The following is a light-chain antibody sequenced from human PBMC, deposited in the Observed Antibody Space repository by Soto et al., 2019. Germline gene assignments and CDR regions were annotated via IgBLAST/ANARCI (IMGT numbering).Light chain of an antibody. CDR2: DAS. J-gene: IGKJ1*01. V-gene: IGKV3-11*01. CDR3: QQRTNWPPWT. CDR1: RSVDVY. Sequence: EIVLTQSPATLSLSPGERATLSCRASRSVDVYLAWYQQKPGQAPRLFIYDASNRATGIPARFSGSGSGTDFTLTISSLETEDFAVYYCQQRTNWPPWTFGQGTKVEIK.